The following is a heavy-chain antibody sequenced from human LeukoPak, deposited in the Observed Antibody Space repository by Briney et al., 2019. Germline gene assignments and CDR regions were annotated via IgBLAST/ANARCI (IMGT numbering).Heavy chain of an antibody. J-gene: IGHJ6*02. D-gene: IGHD3-22*01. V-gene: IGHV3-9*01. CDR3: AKDMASNQYYYDSSGYYYYYGMDV. Sequence: GRSLRLSWAASGFTFDDYAMHWVRQAPGKGLEWVSGISWNSGSIGYADSVKGRFTISRDNAKNSLYLQMNSLRAEDTALYYCAKDMASNQYYYDSSGYYYYYGMDVWGQGTTVTVSS. CDR2: ISWNSGSI. CDR1: GFTFDDYA.